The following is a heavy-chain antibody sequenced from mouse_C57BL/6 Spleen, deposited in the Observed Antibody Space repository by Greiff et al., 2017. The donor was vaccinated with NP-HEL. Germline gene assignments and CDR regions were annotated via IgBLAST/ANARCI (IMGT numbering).Heavy chain of an antibody. CDR3: ARWGETAQARGDY. J-gene: IGHJ2*01. D-gene: IGHD3-2*02. V-gene: IGHV1-66*01. CDR1: GYSFTSYY. CDR2: IYPGSGNT. Sequence: QVQLQQSGPELVKPGASVKISCKASGYSFTSYYIHWVKQRPGQGLEWIGWIYPGSGNTKYNEKFKGKATLTADTSSSTAYMQLSVLTSEGSAVYNCARWGETAQARGDYWGQGTTLTVSS.